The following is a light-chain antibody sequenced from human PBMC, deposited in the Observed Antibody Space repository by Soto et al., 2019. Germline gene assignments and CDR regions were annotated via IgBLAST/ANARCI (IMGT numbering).Light chain of an antibody. V-gene: IGKV3-11*01. CDR3: QQRSNWPPS. CDR2: DAS. Sequence: EIVLTQSPATLSLSPGEIATLSFRASQSVSSYLAWYQQKPGQAPRLLIYDASNRATGIPARFSGSGSGTDFTLTISSLEPEDFAVYYCQQRSNWPPSFGGGTKVDIK. CDR1: QSVSSY. J-gene: IGKJ4*01.